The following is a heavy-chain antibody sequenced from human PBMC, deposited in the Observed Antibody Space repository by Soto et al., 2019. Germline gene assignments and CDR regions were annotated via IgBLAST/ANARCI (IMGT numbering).Heavy chain of an antibody. CDR3: ARGSTDGFSRFLDF. CDR2: TYYRSKWYS. Sequence: QVQLQQSGPGLVKPSQTLSLTCAISGDSVSSNSAAWNWIRQSPSRGLEWLGRTYYRSKWYSDFALSVRSRITINPDTSKNQVSLQLNSVTPEDTAVYFCARGSTDGFSRFLDFWGQGTLVIGSS. J-gene: IGHJ4*02. CDR1: GDSVSSNSAA. V-gene: IGHV6-1*01. D-gene: IGHD3-3*01.